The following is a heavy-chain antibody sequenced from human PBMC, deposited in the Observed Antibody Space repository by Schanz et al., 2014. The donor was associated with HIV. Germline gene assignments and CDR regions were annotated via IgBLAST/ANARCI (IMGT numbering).Heavy chain of an antibody. CDR1: GFIFSNYG. J-gene: IGHJ5*02. D-gene: IGHD6-13*01. CDR3: AREYYSRNWNWFDP. Sequence: QVHLVESGGGVVQPGRSLRLSCVGSGFIFSNYGIHWVRQAPGKGLEWVAVSSHDGSVKFYGDSVKGRFTISRDTFKNTVYLQMNSLRSEDTAVYYCAREYYSRNWNWFDPWGQGTLVTVSS. V-gene: IGHV3-30*03. CDR2: SSHDGSVK.